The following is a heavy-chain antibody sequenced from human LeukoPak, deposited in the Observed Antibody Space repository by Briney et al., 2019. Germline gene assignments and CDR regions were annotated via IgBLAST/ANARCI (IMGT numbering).Heavy chain of an antibody. D-gene: IGHD6-19*01. CDR2: ISGSGGNT. J-gene: IGHJ3*02. CDR3: ARATSSSGWDEVAFDI. CDR1: GFTFSSYA. Sequence: GGSLRLSCAASGFTFSSYAMSWVRQTPGKGLEWVSSISGSGGNTYFADSVKGRFTISRDNSKNTLYLQINSLRAEDTAVYYCARATSSSGWDEVAFDIWGQGTMVTVSS. V-gene: IGHV3-23*01.